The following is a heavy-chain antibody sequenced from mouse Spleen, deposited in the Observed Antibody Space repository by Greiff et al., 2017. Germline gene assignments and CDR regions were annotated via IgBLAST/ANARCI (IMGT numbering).Heavy chain of an antibody. Sequence: VQLQQSGPVLVKPGASVKMSCKASGYTFTDYYMNWVKQSHGKSLEWIGVINPYNGGTSYNQKFKGKATLTVDKSSSTAYMELNSLTSEDSAVYYCASGGNYDYAMDYWGQGTSVTVSS. CDR1: GYTFTDYY. D-gene: IGHD2-1*01. J-gene: IGHJ4*01. CDR3: ASGGNYDYAMDY. V-gene: IGHV1-19*01. CDR2: INPYNGGT.